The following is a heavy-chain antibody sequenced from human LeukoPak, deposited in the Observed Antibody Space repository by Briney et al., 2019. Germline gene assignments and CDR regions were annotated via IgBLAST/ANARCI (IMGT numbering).Heavy chain of an antibody. CDR2: IYYSGST. J-gene: IGHJ4*02. CDR1: GGSLSSSSYS. D-gene: IGHD3-16*01. CDR3: ARGGDAMGNGASFLDN. Sequence: SETLSLTCTVSGGSLSSSSYSWGWIRQPPGKGLEWIGSIYYSGSTYYNPSPKSRVTMSVDTSKNQFSLKLSSVTAADTAVYYCARGGDAMGNGASFLDNWGQGTLVTVSS. V-gene: IGHV4-39*07.